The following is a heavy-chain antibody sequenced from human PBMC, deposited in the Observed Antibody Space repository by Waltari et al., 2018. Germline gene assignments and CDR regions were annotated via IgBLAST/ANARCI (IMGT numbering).Heavy chain of an antibody. V-gene: IGHV4-61*01. CDR3: ARFASSGWYFDY. D-gene: IGHD6-19*01. CDR1: GGSVSSGSVY. CDR2: IYYSGST. J-gene: IGHJ4*02. Sequence: QVQLQESGPGLVKHSETLSLTCTVSGGSVSSGSVYWRWIRQPPGKGLEWIGYIYYSGSTNYNPSLKSRVTISVDTSKNQFSLKLSSVTAADTAVYYCARFASSGWYFDYWGQGTLVTVSS.